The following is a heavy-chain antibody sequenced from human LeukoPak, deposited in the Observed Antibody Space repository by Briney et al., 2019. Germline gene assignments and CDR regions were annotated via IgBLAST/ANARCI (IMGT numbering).Heavy chain of an antibody. D-gene: IGHD6-19*01. J-gene: IGHJ4*02. CDR2: IISSSSYI. Sequence: GGSLRLSCAASGFTFSSYTMNWVRQAPGKGLEWVSSIISSSSYIYYADSVKGRFTISRDNAKNSLYLQMNSLRAEDTAVYYCARDRLRSGWLTDYWGQGTLVTVSS. V-gene: IGHV3-21*03. CDR1: GFTFSSYT. CDR3: ARDRLRSGWLTDY.